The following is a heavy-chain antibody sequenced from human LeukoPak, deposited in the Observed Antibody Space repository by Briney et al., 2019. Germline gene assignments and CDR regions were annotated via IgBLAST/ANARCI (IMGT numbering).Heavy chain of an antibody. J-gene: IGHJ4*02. CDR2: IKQDGSKR. CDR1: GFPFSSYW. CDR3: TRVGYIDEGIDY. Sequence: GGSLRLSCVASGFPFSSYWMTWVRQAPGKGLVWVANIKQDGSKRSYVDSVKGRFTISRDNAKNSLYLQMNSLRAEDTAIYYCTRVGYIDEGIDYWGQGTLVTVSS. V-gene: IGHV3-7*04. D-gene: IGHD5-24*01.